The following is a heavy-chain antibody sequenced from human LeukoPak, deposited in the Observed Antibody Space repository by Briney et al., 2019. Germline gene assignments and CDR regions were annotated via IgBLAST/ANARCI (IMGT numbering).Heavy chain of an antibody. Sequence: DSVKVSCKASGYTFTSYDINWVRQPTGQGLEWMGWMNPNSGNTGYAQKFRGRVTITRNTSISTAYMELRSLRSEDTAVYYCARGNCSSTSCYRLSEYYFDYWGQGTLVTVSS. CDR3: ARGNCSSTSCYRLSEYYFDY. CDR2: MNPNSGNT. J-gene: IGHJ4*02. V-gene: IGHV1-8*03. D-gene: IGHD2-2*02. CDR1: GYTFTSYD.